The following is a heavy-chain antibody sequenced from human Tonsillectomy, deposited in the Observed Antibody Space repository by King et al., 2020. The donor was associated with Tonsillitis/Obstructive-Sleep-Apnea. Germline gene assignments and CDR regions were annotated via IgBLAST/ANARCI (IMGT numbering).Heavy chain of an antibody. D-gene: IGHD1-26*01. J-gene: IGHJ5*02. CDR2: TSNKANSYTT. Sequence: VQLVESGGGLVQPGGSLRLSCAASGFTLSDHYMDWVRQAPGKGLEWVGRTSNKANSYTTEYAASVKGTFTISRDDSKNSLYLQMNSLKTEDAAVYYSARGVGKEGPWGQGTLGTVSS. CDR3: ARGVGKEGP. V-gene: IGHV3-72*01. CDR1: GFTLSDHY.